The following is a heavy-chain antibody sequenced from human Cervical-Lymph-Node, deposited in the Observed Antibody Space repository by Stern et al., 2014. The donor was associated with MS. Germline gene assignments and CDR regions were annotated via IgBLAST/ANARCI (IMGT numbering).Heavy chain of an antibody. D-gene: IGHD2-2*02. CDR3: ARQAVPAAINWFDP. CDR1: GGSISSGGYY. Sequence: VQLVQSGPGLVKPSQTLSLTCTVSGGSISSGGYYWSWIRQHPGKGLEWIGYIYYSGSTYYNPSLKSRVTISVDTSKNQFSLKLSSVTAADTAVYYCARQAVPAAINWFDPWGQGTLVTVSS. J-gene: IGHJ5*02. CDR2: IYYSGST. V-gene: IGHV4-31*03.